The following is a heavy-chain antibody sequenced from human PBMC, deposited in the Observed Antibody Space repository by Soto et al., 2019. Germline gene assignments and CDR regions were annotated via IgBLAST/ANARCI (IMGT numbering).Heavy chain of an antibody. V-gene: IGHV1-69*13. CDR3: ARTAVAGVAAYYYGMDV. CDR1: GGTFSSYA. Sequence: EASVKVSCKASGGTFSSYAISWVRQAPGQGLEWMGGIIPIFGTANYAQKFQGRVTITADESTSTAYMELSSLRSEDTAVYYCARTAVAGVAAYYYGMDVWGQGTTVTVSS. J-gene: IGHJ6*02. CDR2: IIPIFGTA. D-gene: IGHD6-19*01.